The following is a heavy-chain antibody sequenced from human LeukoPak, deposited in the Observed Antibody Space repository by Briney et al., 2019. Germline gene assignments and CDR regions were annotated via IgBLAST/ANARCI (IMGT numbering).Heavy chain of an antibody. CDR3: ARGYADGWLIGY. D-gene: IGHD6-19*01. Sequence: PSETLSLTCSLSGHSYQGCYESWLRQPPGQGLEWIGYIYYSGSTNYNPSLKSRVIISRDTSKNQFSLNHSSVTAADTAIYYCARGYADGWLIGYWGQGTLVTVSS. J-gene: IGHJ4*02. V-gene: IGHV4-59*08. CDR2: IYYSGST. CDR1: GHSYQGCY.